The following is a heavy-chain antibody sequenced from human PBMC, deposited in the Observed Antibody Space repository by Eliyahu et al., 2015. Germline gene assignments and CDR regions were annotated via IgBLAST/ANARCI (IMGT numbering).Heavy chain of an antibody. D-gene: IGHD6-19*01. V-gene: IGHV4-39*07. CDR3: ARDISGTAIAVAGPPD. Sequence: QLQLQESGPGLVKPSDTLSLTCTVSXASIXNTPYPWGWVRXPPGKGLEWIGSIHYSRGTSYNPSLKSRVTISLDTSKNQFSLRLSSVTAADTAVYYCARDISGTAIAVAGPPDWGQGTLVTVSS. CDR1: XASIXNTPYP. CDR2: IHYSRGT. J-gene: IGHJ4*02.